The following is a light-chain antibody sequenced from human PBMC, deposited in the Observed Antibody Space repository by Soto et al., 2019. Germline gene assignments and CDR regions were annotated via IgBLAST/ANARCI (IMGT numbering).Light chain of an antibody. J-gene: IGLJ2*01. CDR3: CSYAGGGTYV. CDR1: IGDFGTNDV. Sequence: QSALTQPASVSGSPGQSITISCSGVIGDFGTNDVVSWYQQDPGRAPKLIIYEVTRRPSGVSNRFFGSYSANTASLTISDLQADDESVYYCCSYAGGGTYVFGGGTKVTVL. CDR2: EVT. V-gene: IGLV2-23*02.